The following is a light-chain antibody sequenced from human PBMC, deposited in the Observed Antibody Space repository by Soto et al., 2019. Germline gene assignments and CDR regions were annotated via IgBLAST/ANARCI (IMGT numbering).Light chain of an antibody. CDR1: QSISSSY. J-gene: IGKJ2*01. CDR2: AAS. CDR3: QLYGGSHMFA. V-gene: IGKV3-20*01. Sequence: EMVLTQSPGTLSLSPGEGGTLSCRASQSISSSYLAWYQQKPGQSPRLLIYAASSRATGIPDRFSVSGSGTDFTLTISRLEPADFAVYYCQLYGGSHMFAFGQGTKLEI.